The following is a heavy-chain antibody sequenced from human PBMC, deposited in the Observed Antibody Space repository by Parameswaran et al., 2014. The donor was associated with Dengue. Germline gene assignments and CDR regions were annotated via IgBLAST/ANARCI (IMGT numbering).Heavy chain of an antibody. CDR2: INPNSGGT. J-gene: IGHJ6*03. D-gene: IGHD3-9*01. Sequence: WVRQAPGQGLEWMGWINPNSGGTNYAQKFQGRVTMTRDTSISTAYMELSRLRSDDTAVYYCARDPQKGPKILTGYYYYYYYMDVWGKGPRSPSP. CDR3: ARDPQKGPKILTGYYYYYYYMDV. V-gene: IGHV1-2*02.